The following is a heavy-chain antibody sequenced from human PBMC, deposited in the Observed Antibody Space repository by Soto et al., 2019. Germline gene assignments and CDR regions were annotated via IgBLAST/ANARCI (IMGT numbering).Heavy chain of an antibody. J-gene: IGHJ5*02. CDR3: ARDLGAAADLRGWFDP. Sequence: QVQLQESGPGLVKPSETLSLTCTVSGGSISSYYWSWIRQPPGKGLEWIGYIYYSGSTNYNPSLKSRVTISVDTSKNQFSLKLSSVTAADTAVYYCARDLGAAADLRGWFDPWGQGTLVTVSS. CDR1: GGSISSYY. CDR2: IYYSGST. D-gene: IGHD6-13*01. V-gene: IGHV4-59*01.